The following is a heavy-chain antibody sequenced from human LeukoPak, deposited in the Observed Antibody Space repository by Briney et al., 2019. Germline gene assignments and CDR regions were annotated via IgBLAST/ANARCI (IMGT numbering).Heavy chain of an antibody. CDR3: VRETWLSFDY. CDR2: IDRDGSRI. CDR1: GFTFSSYW. V-gene: IGHV3-74*01. Sequence: GGSLRLSCAVSGFTFSSYWMHWVRQAPGKGLVWVSRIDRDGSRINYADSVKGRFTISRDNGKNTLFLQMNSLRAEDAAVYYCVRETWLSFDYWGQGTLVTVSS. D-gene: IGHD6-19*01. J-gene: IGHJ4*02.